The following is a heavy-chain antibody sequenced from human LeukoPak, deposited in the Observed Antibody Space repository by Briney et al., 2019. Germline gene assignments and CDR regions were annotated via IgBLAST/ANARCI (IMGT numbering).Heavy chain of an antibody. CDR2: ISPDGSNI. Sequence: GGSLRLSCAASGFTLSDFWMNWVRQAPGEGPVWVSHISPDGSNIAYADSVKGRFTISRDSAKNTMYLQMNSLRVGDTAVYYCVRDGWGRNPYDSWGQGTLVTVSS. D-gene: IGHD7-27*01. CDR1: GFTLSDFW. J-gene: IGHJ4*02. CDR3: VRDGWGRNPYDS. V-gene: IGHV3-74*01.